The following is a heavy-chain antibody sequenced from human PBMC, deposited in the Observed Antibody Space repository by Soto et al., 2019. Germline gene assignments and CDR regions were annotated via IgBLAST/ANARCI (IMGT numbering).Heavy chain of an antibody. CDR1: GFTFSSYA. V-gene: IGHV3-30-3*01. J-gene: IGHJ4*02. CDR3: ARADLGYSYVYFDY. D-gene: IGHD5-18*01. CDR2: ISYDGSNK. Sequence: PGGSLRLSCAASGFTFSSYAMHWVRQAPGKGLEWVAVISYDGSNKYYADSVKGRFNISRDNSTNTLYLQMNSLRAEDTALYYCARADLGYSYVYFDYWGQGTLVPVS.